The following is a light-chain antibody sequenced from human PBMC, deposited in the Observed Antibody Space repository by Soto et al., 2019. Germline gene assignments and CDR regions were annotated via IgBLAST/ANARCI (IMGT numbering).Light chain of an antibody. Sequence: QSALTQPASVSGSPGQSITISCTGTSSDVGGYNSVSWYQQHPGKAPKLMIYVVSNRPSGVSNRFSGSKSGNTASLTISGLQAEDEADYYCSSYTTSSTLLYVFGTGTKLTVL. CDR3: SSYTTSSTLLYV. CDR1: SSDVGGYNS. CDR2: VVS. V-gene: IGLV2-14*01. J-gene: IGLJ1*01.